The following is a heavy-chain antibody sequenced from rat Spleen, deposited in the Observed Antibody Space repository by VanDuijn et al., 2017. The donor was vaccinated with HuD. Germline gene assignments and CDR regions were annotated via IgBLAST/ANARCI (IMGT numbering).Heavy chain of an antibody. CDR2: INFDGGTT. V-gene: IGHV5-27*01. CDR1: GFTFSSFG. J-gene: IGHJ2*01. D-gene: IGHD4-6*01. CDR3: RTELGHY. Sequence: EVQLVESGGGLVQPGRSMKLSCAASGFTFSSFGMAWVRQAPKKGLDWVAYINFDGGTTHYGDPVKGRFTISRDNAESTLYLQMDSLRSEDTATYYGRTELGHYWGQGVMVTVSS.